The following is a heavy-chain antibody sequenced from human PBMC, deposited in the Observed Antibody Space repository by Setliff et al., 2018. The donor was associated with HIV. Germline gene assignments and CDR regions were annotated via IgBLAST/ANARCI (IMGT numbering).Heavy chain of an antibody. Sequence: SVKVSCKASGGAFNGYALSWVRQAPGQGLEWMGGLIPILGIAQYAQKFHGRVTISADTSTTTAYLEVSSLRSEDTAVYYCAKGYYHDSRGYPTGPAFDIWGQGTMVTVSS. CDR2: LIPILGIA. V-gene: IGHV1-69*10. D-gene: IGHD3-22*01. CDR3: AKGYYHDSRGYPTGPAFDI. CDR1: GGAFNGYA. J-gene: IGHJ3*02.